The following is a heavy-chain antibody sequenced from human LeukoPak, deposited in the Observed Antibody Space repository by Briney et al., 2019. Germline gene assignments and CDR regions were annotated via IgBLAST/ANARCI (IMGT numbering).Heavy chain of an antibody. V-gene: IGHV3-48*01. D-gene: IGHD6-13*01. Sequence: PGGSLRLSCAASGFTFSSYEMNWVRQAPGKGLVWVSYISGSSSIIYYADSVKGRFTVSRDNAKNSLYLQMNSLRVADTAVYYCASWAGAATGFSGPFDYWGQGSLVTVSS. CDR3: ASWAGAATGFSGPFDY. CDR2: ISGSSSII. CDR1: GFTFSSYE. J-gene: IGHJ4*02.